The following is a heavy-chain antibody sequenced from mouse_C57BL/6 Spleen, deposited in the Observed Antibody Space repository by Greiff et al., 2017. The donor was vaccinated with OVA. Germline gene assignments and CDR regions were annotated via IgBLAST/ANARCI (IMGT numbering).Heavy chain of an antibody. Sequence: VQLQESGAELVRPGASVKLSCKASGYTFTDYYINWVKQRPGQGLEWIARIYPGSGNTYYNEKFKGKATLTAEKSSSTAYMQLSSLTSEDSAVYFCASWDYDEGAWFAYWGQGTLVTVSA. CDR3: ASWDYDEGAWFAY. CDR1: GYTFTDYY. CDR2: IYPGSGNT. J-gene: IGHJ3*01. V-gene: IGHV1-76*01. D-gene: IGHD2-4*01.